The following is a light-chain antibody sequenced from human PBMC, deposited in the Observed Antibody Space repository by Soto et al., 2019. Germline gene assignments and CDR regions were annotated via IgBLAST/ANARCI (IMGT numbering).Light chain of an antibody. V-gene: IGLV2-14*01. CDR1: SSDVGGYNY. CDR3: SSHTPNSPVV. Sequence: QSALPQPASVSGSPGQSITISCTGTSSDVGGYNYVSWYQQHPGKAPKLMIYGVSYRPSGVSNRFSGSKSGNTASLTISGLQAEDEADYYCSSHTPNSPVVFGGGTKLTVL. CDR2: GVS. J-gene: IGLJ2*01.